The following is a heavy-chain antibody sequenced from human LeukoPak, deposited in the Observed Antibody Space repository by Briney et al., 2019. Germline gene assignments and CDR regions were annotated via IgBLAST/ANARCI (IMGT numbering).Heavy chain of an antibody. D-gene: IGHD5-18*01. CDR3: ARERGRERTAMVKAAYYFDY. V-gene: IGHV4-31*03. CDR2: IYYSGST. Sequence: SETLSLTCTVSGGSISSGGYYWSWIRQHPGKGPEWIGYIYYSGSTYYNPSLKSRVTISVDTSKNQFSLKLSSVTAADTAVYYCARERGRERTAMVKAAYYFDYWGQGTLVTVSS. J-gene: IGHJ4*02. CDR1: GGSISSGGYY.